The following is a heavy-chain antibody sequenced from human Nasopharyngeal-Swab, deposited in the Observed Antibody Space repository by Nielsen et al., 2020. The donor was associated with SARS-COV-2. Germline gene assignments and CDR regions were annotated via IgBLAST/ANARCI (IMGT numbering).Heavy chain of an antibody. CDR2: ISTYNANT. J-gene: IGHJ4*02. CDR3: ARDIEEWLDLHSLSFDY. CDR1: GYTFSSYC. Sequence: ASVKVSCKASGYTFSSYCINWVRQAPGQGLEWMGWISTYNANTNYAQKIQDRVSMTTDTSTSTAYMELRSLRSDDTAVYYCARDIEEWLDLHSLSFDYWGQGTLVTVSS. D-gene: IGHD3-3*01. V-gene: IGHV1-18*01.